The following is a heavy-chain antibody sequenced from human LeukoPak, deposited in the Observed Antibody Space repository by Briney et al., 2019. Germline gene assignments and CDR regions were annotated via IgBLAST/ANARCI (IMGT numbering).Heavy chain of an antibody. CDR3: ASEAFCAGGSCYLHRVAS. D-gene: IGHD2-15*01. CDR1: GYTFTAYY. CDR2: IDTNSGGT. V-gene: IGHV1-2*02. Sequence: ASVKVSYKASGYTFTAYYMHWVRQAPGQGLEWMGWIDTNSGGTNYAQKFQGRVTITRDTSIGTAYMELSSLISDDTAVYYCASEAFCAGGSCYLHRVASWGPGTLVTVSS. J-gene: IGHJ4*02.